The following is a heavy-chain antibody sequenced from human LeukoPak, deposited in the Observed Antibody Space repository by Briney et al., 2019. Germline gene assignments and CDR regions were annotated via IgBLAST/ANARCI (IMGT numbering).Heavy chain of an antibody. CDR3: ARKQVDSVAMEYYFDY. CDR2: ISSSSSYI. D-gene: IGHD5-12*01. V-gene: IGHV3-21*01. Sequence: GGSLRLSCIASGFTFSSYEMSWVRQAPGKGLEWVSFISSSSSYIYYADSVKGRFTISRDNAKNSLYLQMNSLRAEDTAVYYCARKQVDSVAMEYYFDYWGQGTLVTVSS. CDR1: GFTFSSYE. J-gene: IGHJ4*02.